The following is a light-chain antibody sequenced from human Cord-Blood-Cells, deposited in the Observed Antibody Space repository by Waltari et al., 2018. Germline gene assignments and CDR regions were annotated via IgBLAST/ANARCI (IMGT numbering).Light chain of an antibody. CDR3: QAWDSSTDNVV. V-gene: IGLV3-1*01. J-gene: IGLJ2*01. CDR2: QDS. Sequence: ELTQPPSVSVSPGQTASITCSGDKLGDKYACWYQQKPGQSPVLVIYQDSKRPSGIPERFSGSNSGNTATLTISGTQAMDEADYYCQAWDSSTDNVVFGGGTKLTVL. CDR1: KLGDKY.